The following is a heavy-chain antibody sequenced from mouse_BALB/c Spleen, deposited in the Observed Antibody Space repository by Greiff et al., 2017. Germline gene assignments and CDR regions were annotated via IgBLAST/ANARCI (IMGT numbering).Heavy chain of an antibody. CDR2: ISTYYGDA. D-gene: IGHD2-10*01. V-gene: IGHV1S137*01. J-gene: IGHJ4*01. CDR1: GYTFTDYA. CDR3: ARKKTYYGNYDYAMDY. Sequence: VKLLESGAELVRPGVSVKISCKGSGYTFTDYAMHWVKQSHAKSLEWIGVISTYYGDASYNQKFKGKATMTVDKSSSTAYMELARLTSEDSAIYYCARKKTYYGNYDYAMDYWGQGTSVTVSS.